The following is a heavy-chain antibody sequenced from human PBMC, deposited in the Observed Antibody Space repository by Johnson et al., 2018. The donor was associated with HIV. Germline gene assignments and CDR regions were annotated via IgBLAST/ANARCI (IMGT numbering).Heavy chain of an antibody. CDR1: GFTFSDYY. D-gene: IGHD5-18*01. CDR3: ARGGSDVDTAMVDSDAFDI. J-gene: IGHJ3*02. V-gene: IGHV3-11*04. CDR2: ISSSGRTI. Sequence: QVQLVESGGGLVKPGGSLRLSCAASGFTFSDYYMSWIRQAPGKGLEWVSYISSSGRTIYYADSVKGRFTFSRDNAKTSLYLQMNSLRAEDTAVYYCARGGSDVDTAMVDSDAFDIWGQGTMVTVSS.